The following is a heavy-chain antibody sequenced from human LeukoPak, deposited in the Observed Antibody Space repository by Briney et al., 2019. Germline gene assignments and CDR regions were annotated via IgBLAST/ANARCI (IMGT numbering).Heavy chain of an antibody. D-gene: IGHD3-3*01. CDR1: GGSVINTNW. CDR3: AREGGFYRPLDY. CDR2: VHLDGRT. J-gene: IGHJ4*02. Sequence: PSGTLSLTCGVSGGSVINTNWWSWVRQPPGKGLEWIGEVHLDGRTNYNPSLESRLTMSVHVSENQVSLNLTSVTAADTAVYYCAREGGFYRPLDYSGQGTLVTVSS. V-gene: IGHV4-4*02.